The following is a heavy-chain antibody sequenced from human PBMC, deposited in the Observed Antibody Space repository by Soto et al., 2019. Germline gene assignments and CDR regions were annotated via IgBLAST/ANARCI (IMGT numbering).Heavy chain of an antibody. CDR1: GYTFTGYY. V-gene: IGHV1-2*04. D-gene: IGHD2-2*01. CDR3: ARDHIVVVPVAIGLYGMDV. Sequence: QVQLVQSGAEVKKPGASVKVSCKASGYTFTGYYMHWVRQAPGQGLEWMGWINPNSGGTNYAQKLGGWVTMTRDTSISTGYMELSRLRSDDTAVYYCARDHIVVVPVAIGLYGMDVWGQGTTVTVSS. J-gene: IGHJ6*02. CDR2: INPNSGGT.